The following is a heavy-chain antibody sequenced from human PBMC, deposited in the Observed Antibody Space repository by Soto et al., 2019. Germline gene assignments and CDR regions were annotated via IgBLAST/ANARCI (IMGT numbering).Heavy chain of an antibody. V-gene: IGHV4-34*01. CDR3: ARGFYGIAAAGTGGFDY. J-gene: IGHJ4*02. D-gene: IGHD6-13*01. CDR1: GGSFSGYY. Sequence: SETLSLTCAVYGGSFSGYYWSWIRQPPGKGLEWIGEINHSGSTNYNPSLKSRVTISVDTSKNQFSLKLSSVTAADTAVYYCARGFYGIAAAGTGGFDYWGQGTLVTVSS. CDR2: INHSGST.